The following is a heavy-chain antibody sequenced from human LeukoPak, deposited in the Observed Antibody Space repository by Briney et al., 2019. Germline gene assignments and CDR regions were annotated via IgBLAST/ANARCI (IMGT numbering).Heavy chain of an antibody. CDR2: IYSGGST. CDR3: ARDRGSYYDSSGYYKSGYYYYYGMDV. V-gene: IGHV3-53*01. Sequence: GGSLRLSCAASGFTVSRNYMSWVRQAPGKGLEWVSVIYSGGSTYYADSVKGRFTISRDNSKSTLYLQMNSLRAEDTAVYYCARDRGSYYDSSGYYKSGYYYYYGMDVWGQGTTVTVSS. D-gene: IGHD3-22*01. CDR1: GFTVSRNY. J-gene: IGHJ6*02.